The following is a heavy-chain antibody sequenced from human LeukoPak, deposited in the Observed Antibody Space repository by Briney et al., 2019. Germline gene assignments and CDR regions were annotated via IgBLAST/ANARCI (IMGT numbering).Heavy chain of an antibody. V-gene: IGHV3-64*01. J-gene: IGHJ4*02. CDR1: GFTFISYA. CDR2: ISSNGGST. Sequence: PGGSLRLSCAASGFTFISYAMPWVRQAPGKGLEYVSAISSNGGSTYYAKSVKGRFTISRDNSKNTLYLQTGSLRVEDMAVYYCARPYAGYFDSSGALEYWGQGTLVTVSS. CDR3: ARPYAGYFDSSGALEY. D-gene: IGHD3-22*01.